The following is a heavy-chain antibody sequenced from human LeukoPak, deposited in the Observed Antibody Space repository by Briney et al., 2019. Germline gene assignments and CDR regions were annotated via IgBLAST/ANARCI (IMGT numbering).Heavy chain of an antibody. Sequence: GGSLRLSCAASGFTFSSYEMNWVRQAPGQGLDWVSYMSSRGSIIFYADSVKGRFTISRDNAKNSLYLQMDSLRVEDTAVYYCARGAAGGMYNWFDPWGQGTLVTVSS. J-gene: IGHJ5*02. D-gene: IGHD6-13*01. CDR2: MSSRGSII. CDR1: GFTFSSYE. CDR3: ARGAAGGMYNWFDP. V-gene: IGHV3-48*03.